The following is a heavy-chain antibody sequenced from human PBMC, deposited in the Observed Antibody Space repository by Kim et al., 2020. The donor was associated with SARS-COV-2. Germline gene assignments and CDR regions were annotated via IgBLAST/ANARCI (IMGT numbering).Heavy chain of an antibody. CDR3: ARDILVGTPYSGSYSDAFDI. V-gene: IGHV4-59*01. J-gene: IGHJ3*02. CDR2: IYYSGST. D-gene: IGHD1-26*01. CDR1: GGSISSYY. Sequence: SETLSLTCTVSGGSISSYYWSWIRQPPGKGLEWIGYIYYSGSTNYNPSLKSRVTISVDTSKNQFSLKLSSVTAADTAVYYCARDILVGTPYSGSYSDAFDIWGPGAMVTVSS.